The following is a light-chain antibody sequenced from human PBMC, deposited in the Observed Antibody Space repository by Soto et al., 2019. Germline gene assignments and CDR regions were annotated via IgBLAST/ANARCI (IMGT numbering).Light chain of an antibody. CDR1: SSNIGRNY. J-gene: IGLJ2*01. CDR3: ATWDDDVSGVV. CDR2: SHN. Sequence: QSALPQTPSVSGTPGQTVTISCSGSSSNIGRNYVYWYQQLPGAAPKLLMYSHNIRPSGVRDRFSASTSGTSASLVISGLRSEDEADYHCATWDDDVSGVVFGGGTKLTVL. V-gene: IGLV1-47*02.